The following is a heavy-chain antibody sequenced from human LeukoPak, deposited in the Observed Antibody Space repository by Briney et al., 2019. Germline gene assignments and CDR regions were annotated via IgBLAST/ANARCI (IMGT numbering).Heavy chain of an antibody. CDR3: ARGGSGWYLYDH. V-gene: IGHV3-66*01. D-gene: IGHD6-19*01. CDR2: IYTSGNT. CDR1: GFTVSSNY. J-gene: IGHJ4*02. Sequence: QPGGSLRLSCAASGFTVSSNYMNWVRQAPGKGLEWVSVIYTSGNTYYADSVKGRFTISRDISKNTLYLQMNSLRVEDTAVYYCARGGSGWYLYDHWGQGTLVTVSS.